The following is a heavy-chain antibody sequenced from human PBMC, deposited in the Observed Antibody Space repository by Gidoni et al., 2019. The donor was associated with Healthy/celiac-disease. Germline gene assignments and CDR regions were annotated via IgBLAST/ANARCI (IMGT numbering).Heavy chain of an antibody. D-gene: IGHD2-2*01. J-gene: IGHJ4*02. CDR3: AKGQPAGHYFDY. Sequence: EVQLVESGGGLVQPGESLRLSCAASGLTFDDYAMHWVRQAPGKGLEWVSGISWNSGSIGYADSVKGRFTISRDNAKNSLYLQMNSLRAEDTALYYCAKGQPAGHYFDYWGQGTLVTVSS. CDR2: ISWNSGSI. V-gene: IGHV3-9*01. CDR1: GLTFDDYA.